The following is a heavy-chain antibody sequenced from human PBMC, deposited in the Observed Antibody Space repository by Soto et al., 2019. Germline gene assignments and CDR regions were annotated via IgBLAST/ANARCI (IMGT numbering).Heavy chain of an antibody. Sequence: PSETLSLTCAVSGGSISSSNWWSWVRQPPGKGLEWIGEIYHSGSTNYNPSLKSRVTISVDKSKNQFSLKLSSVTAADTAVYYSANLDMITFGGVIGPNDEFDIWGQATMVTVSS. V-gene: IGHV4-4*02. CDR3: ANLDMITFGGVIGPNDEFDI. D-gene: IGHD3-16*02. CDR2: IYHSGST. J-gene: IGHJ3*02. CDR1: GGSISSSNW.